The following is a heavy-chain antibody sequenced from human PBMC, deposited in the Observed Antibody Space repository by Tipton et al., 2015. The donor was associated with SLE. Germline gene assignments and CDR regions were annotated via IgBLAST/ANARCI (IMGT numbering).Heavy chain of an antibody. CDR3: ARVDWNYAFDY. J-gene: IGHJ4*02. CDR2: ISGSGDNT. Sequence: SLRLSCAASGFTFSSYAMSWVRLAPGKGLEWVSTISGSGDNTYYADSVKGRFTISRDNSKNTLYLQMNSLRAEDTAVYYCARVDWNYAFDYWGQGTLGTVSS. V-gene: IGHV3-23*01. CDR1: GFTFSSYA. D-gene: IGHD1-7*01.